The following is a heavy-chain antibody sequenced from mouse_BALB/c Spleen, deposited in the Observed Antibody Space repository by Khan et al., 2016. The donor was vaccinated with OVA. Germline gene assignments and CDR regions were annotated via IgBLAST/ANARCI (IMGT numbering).Heavy chain of an antibody. D-gene: IGHD1-2*01. CDR2: IYPGSGNT. CDR1: GYTVTDYY. Sequence: QVQLKQAGAELARPGASVKLSCKASGYTVTDYYINWVKQRTGQGLEWSGEIYPGSGNTYYNEKFKDKDTLTAEKSSTTAYMQLSSLTAEDSAVYFCARRNYFGYTFAYWGQGTLVTVSA. CDR3: ARRNYFGYTFAY. J-gene: IGHJ3*01. V-gene: IGHV1-76*01.